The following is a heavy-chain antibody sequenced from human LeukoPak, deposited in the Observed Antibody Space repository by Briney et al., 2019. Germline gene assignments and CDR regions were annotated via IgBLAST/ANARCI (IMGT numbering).Heavy chain of an antibody. D-gene: IGHD2-2*02. V-gene: IGHV3-48*03. CDR3: ARDHCSSTSCYTDY. CDR1: GFTFSSYE. Sequence: GGSLRLSCAASGFTFSSYEMNWVRQAPGKGLEWVSYISSSGSTIYYADSVKGRFTISRDNAKNSLYLQMNSLRAKDTAVYYCARDHCSSTSCYTDYCGQGTLVTASS. CDR2: ISSSGSTI. J-gene: IGHJ4*02.